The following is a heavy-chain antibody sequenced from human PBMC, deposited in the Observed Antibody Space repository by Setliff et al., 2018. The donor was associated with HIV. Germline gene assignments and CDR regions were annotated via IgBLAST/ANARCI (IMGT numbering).Heavy chain of an antibody. V-gene: IGHV3-15*01. Sequence: GSLRLSCAASGFTFSDVWANWVRQAPGRGLEWVGRIKNRPAGGTTEYAAPVKGRFTISRDDSKNMAYLQMNSLKTDDTGVYCCATDNGPSYSMDIWGQGTTVTVSS. CDR1: GFTFSDVW. CDR3: ATDNGPSYSMDI. CDR2: IKNRPAGGTT. D-gene: IGHD2-21*01. J-gene: IGHJ6*02.